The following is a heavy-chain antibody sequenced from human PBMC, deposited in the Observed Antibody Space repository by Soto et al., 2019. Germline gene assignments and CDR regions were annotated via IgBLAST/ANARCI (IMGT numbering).Heavy chain of an antibody. Sequence: GGSLRLSCAASGFPFSHYWMHWVRQTPGKGLVWVSRINPAGTITNYADSVEGRFTISRDNADSALFLQMNSLSAEDTAIYYCARDRTSSSWYKWFDYWGQGTLVTVSS. CDR1: GFPFSHYW. D-gene: IGHD6-13*01. V-gene: IGHV3-74*01. CDR2: INPAGTIT. CDR3: ARDRTSSSWYKWFDY. J-gene: IGHJ4*02.